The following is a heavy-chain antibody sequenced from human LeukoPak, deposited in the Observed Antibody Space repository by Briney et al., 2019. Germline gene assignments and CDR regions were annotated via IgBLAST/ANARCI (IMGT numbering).Heavy chain of an antibody. CDR3: AKQDYGVSGFDY. D-gene: IGHD4-17*01. CDR1: GFTFSNFA. CDR2: ISGDGGST. V-gene: IGHV3-23*01. J-gene: IGHJ4*02. Sequence: GGSLRLSCAASGFTFSNFAMGWVRQAPGKGLECVSLISGDGGSTYYADSVKGRFTISRDNSKNTLYLQMNSLRAEDTAVYYCAKQDYGVSGFDYWGQGTLVTVSS.